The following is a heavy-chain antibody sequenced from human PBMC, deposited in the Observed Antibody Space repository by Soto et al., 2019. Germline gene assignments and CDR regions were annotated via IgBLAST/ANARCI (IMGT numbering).Heavy chain of an antibody. CDR3: ARQQDYYDSPLFDY. V-gene: IGHV1-69*06. CDR2: IIPIFGTA. D-gene: IGHD3-22*01. CDR1: GYTFTSYG. J-gene: IGHJ4*02. Sequence: SVKVSCKASGYTFTSYGISWVRQAPGQGLEWMGGIIPIFGTANYAQKFQGRVTITADKSTSTAYMELSSLRSEDTAVYYCARQQDYYDSPLFDYWGQGTLVTVSS.